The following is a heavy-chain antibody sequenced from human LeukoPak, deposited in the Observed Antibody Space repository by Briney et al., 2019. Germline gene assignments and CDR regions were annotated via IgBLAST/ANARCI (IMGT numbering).Heavy chain of an antibody. CDR2: IYYSGNI. V-gene: IGHV4-39*01. J-gene: IGHJ4*02. CDR1: GGSISSSSYY. Sequence: TSETLSHTCTVSGGSISSSSYYWGWTRQPPGKGLEGIGRIYYSGNIYYNPSLKSRVTIFVDMSKNQFSLKLSSVNAADTAVYYCQSRYLEWLLDYCGQATLVTVSS. D-gene: IGHD3-3*01. CDR3: QSRYLEWLLDY.